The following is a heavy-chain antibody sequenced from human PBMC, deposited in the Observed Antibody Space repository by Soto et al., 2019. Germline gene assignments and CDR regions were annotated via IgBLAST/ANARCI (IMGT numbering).Heavy chain of an antibody. V-gene: IGHV3-15*07. CDR3: TIDGDSSGWYYSRYIDNYGMDV. Sequence: EVQLVESGGGLVKPGGSLRLFCEASGFTFSNAWMNWVRQAPGKGLEWVGLIKSKADGGTTDYAAPVKGRFTISRDDSKNMLYLQMNSLKTEDTAVYYCTIDGDSSGWYYSRYIDNYGMDVW. CDR2: IKSKADGGTT. CDR1: GFTFSNAW. D-gene: IGHD6-19*01. J-gene: IGHJ6*01.